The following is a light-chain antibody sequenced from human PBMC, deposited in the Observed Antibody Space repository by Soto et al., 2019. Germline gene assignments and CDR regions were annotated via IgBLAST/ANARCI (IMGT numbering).Light chain of an antibody. CDR1: SSDVGGYNF. V-gene: IGLV2-14*01. J-gene: IGLJ1*01. CDR2: EVS. Sequence: QSVLTQPASVSGSPGQSITISCTGTSSDVGGYNFVSWYQQHPGKTPKLMIYEVSDRPSGVSNRFSGSKSGNTASLTISGLQPEDEADYYCSSYTSSNTLVFGTGTKLTVL. CDR3: SSYTSSNTLV.